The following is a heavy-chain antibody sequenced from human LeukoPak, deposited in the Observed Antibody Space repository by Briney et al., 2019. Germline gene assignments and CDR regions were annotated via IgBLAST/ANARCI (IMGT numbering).Heavy chain of an antibody. CDR3: ARGGYCSGGACYRGFDS. Sequence: GGSLRLSCVASGFTFSNHGMQWVRQAPGKGLVWVSRINSDGSITTYADSVKGRFTVSRDNAKNTLFLQMNSLRDEDSAVYYCARGGYCSGGACYRGFDSWGQGTLVTVSS. J-gene: IGHJ4*02. D-gene: IGHD2-15*01. CDR1: GFTFSNHG. CDR2: INSDGSIT. V-gene: IGHV3-74*03.